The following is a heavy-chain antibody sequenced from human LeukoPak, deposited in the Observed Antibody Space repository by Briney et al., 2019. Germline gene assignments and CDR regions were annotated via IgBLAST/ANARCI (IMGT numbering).Heavy chain of an antibody. V-gene: IGHV3-30*03. D-gene: IGHD3-22*01. Sequence: GGSLRLSCAASGFTFSSYGMHWVRQAPGKGLEWVAVISYDGSNKYYADSVKGRFTISRDNSKNTLYLQMNSLRAEDTAVYYCARDAYDSSGYHGPKGPYFDYWGQGTLVTVSS. CDR2: ISYDGSNK. J-gene: IGHJ4*02. CDR3: ARDAYDSSGYHGPKGPYFDY. CDR1: GFTFSSYG.